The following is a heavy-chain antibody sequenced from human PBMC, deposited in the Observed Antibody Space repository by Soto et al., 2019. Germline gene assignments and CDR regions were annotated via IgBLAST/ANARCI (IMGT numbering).Heavy chain of an antibody. J-gene: IGHJ1*01. V-gene: IGHV3-23*01. CDR1: GFTFSSYA. CDR3: AKGVPGIAVAGTGYFQH. CDR2: ISGSGDST. Sequence: EVQLLESGGGLVQPGGSLRLSCAASGFTFSSYAMSWVRQAPGKGLEWVSGISGSGDSTYYADSVKGRFTISRDNSKNTLYLQMNSLRAEDTAVYYCAKGVPGIAVAGTGYFQHWGQGTLVTFSS. D-gene: IGHD6-19*01.